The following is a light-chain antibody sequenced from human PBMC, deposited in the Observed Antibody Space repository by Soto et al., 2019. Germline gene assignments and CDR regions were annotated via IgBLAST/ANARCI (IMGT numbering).Light chain of an antibody. CDR2: DVS. CDR3: SSYTTANTLNYV. Sequence: QSVLTQPASVSASPGQSITISCTGTSNDVGGYDYVSWYQQHPDKAPKLMIYDVSNRPSGVSSRFSGSKSGNTASLTISGLQAEDEADYYSSSYTTANTLNYVFGTGTK. CDR1: SNDVGGYDY. J-gene: IGLJ1*01. V-gene: IGLV2-14*03.